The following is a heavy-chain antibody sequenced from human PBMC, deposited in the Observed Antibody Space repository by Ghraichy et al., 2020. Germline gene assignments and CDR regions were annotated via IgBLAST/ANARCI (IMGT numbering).Heavy chain of an antibody. CDR2: ISGSGGST. CDR3: AKDLSTVGVVIAVDH. Sequence: GGSLRLSCAASGFTFSSYAMSWVRQAPGKGLEWVSDISGSGGSTYYADSVKGRFTISRDNSKNTLYLQMNSLRAEDTAVYYCAKDLSTVGVVIAVDHWGQGNLVTVTS. CDR1: GFTFSSYA. D-gene: IGHD3-22*01. J-gene: IGHJ4*02. V-gene: IGHV3-23*01.